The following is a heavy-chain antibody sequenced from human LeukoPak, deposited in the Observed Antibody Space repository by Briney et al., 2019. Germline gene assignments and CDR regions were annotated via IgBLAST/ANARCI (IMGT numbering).Heavy chain of an antibody. CDR2: IHMTGTS. V-gene: IGHV4-4*09. CDR3: ATSYDAKVAPFDL. D-gene: IGHD2-8*01. CDR1: GVSFSSFQ. J-gene: IGHJ4*02. Sequence: SETLSLTCTVSGVSFSSFQWSWLRQSPVKGLEWFGNIHMTGTSAYNHSLKSRVTIAVDTSKGQFSLLVTSVSAADTAIYFCATSYDAKVAPFDLLGQGILVTVSS.